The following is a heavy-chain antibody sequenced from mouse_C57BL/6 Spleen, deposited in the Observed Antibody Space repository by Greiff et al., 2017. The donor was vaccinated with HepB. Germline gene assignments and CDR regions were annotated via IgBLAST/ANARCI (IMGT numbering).Heavy chain of an antibody. J-gene: IGHJ4*01. CDR2: INPKYGTT. CDR1: GYSFTDYH. CDR3: ARWNSNRFDAMDY. Sequence: EVQLQQSGPELVKPGASVKISCKASGYSFTDYHMNWVKQSNGKSLEWIGVINPKYGTTSYNQKFKGKATLTVDQSSSTAYLQLNSLTSEDSAVYYGARWNSNRFDAMDYWGQGTSGTVSS. V-gene: IGHV1-39*01. D-gene: IGHD2-5*01.